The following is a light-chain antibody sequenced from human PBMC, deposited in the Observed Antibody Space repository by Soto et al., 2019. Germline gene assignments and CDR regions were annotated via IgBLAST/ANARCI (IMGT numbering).Light chain of an antibody. V-gene: IGKV1D-12*01. CDR2: TAS. J-gene: IGKJ4*01. Sequence: DIQVTQSPASVSASVGDRVTITCRAGPDIGSWLSWYQHKPGKAPKLLISTASSLQNGVPSRFSGSGTRTEFTLTISSLQPEDFASYYCQQANSFPLTFGGGTKVDIK. CDR1: PDIGSW. CDR3: QQANSFPLT.